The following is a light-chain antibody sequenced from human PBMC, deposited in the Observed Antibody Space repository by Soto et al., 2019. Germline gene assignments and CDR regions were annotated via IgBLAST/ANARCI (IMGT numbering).Light chain of an antibody. CDR1: QSVSSN. Sequence: ETVMTQSPATLSVSPGERATLSCRASQSVSSNLAWYQQKPGQAPRLLIYDASTRATGIPARFSGSGSRTEFTLTISSLQSEDFAVYYCQQYSNWPRTFGQGTKVEIK. J-gene: IGKJ1*01. V-gene: IGKV3-15*01. CDR2: DAS. CDR3: QQYSNWPRT.